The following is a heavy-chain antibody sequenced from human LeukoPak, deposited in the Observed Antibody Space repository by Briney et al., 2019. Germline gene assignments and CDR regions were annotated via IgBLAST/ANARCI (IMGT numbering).Heavy chain of an antibody. Sequence: GGSLRLSCAASRFTFSSYAMHWVRHAPGKGLEGVANIKADGSERYYVDSVKGRFTISRDDAKRTVDLQMDNLRAEDTAIYYCAYRNNFEYWGQGALVTVSS. V-gene: IGHV3-7*05. J-gene: IGHJ4*02. CDR3: AYRNNFEY. D-gene: IGHD1-26*01. CDR2: IKADGSER. CDR1: RFTFSSYA.